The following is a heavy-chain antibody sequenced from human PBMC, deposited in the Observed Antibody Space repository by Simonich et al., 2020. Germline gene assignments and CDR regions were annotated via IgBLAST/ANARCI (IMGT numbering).Heavy chain of an antibody. CDR1: GYTFTGYY. J-gene: IGHJ3*02. V-gene: IGHV1-2*02. Sequence: QVQLVQSGAEVKKPGASVKVSCKASGYTFTGYYMHWVRQAPGQGLEWVGWINPTSGGTNDAQKFQGRVTMTRDTSISTAYMELSRLRSDDTAVYYCARGRLTGDKGAFDIWGQGTMVTVSS. CDR3: ARGRLTGDKGAFDI. D-gene: IGHD7-27*01. CDR2: INPTSGGT.